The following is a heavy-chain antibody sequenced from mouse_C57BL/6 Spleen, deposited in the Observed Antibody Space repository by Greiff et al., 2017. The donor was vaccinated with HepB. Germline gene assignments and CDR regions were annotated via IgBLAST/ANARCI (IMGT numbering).Heavy chain of an antibody. J-gene: IGHJ1*03. Sequence: QVQLQQPGAELVMPGASVKLSCKASGYTFTSYWMHWVKQRPGQGLEWIGEIDPSDSYTNYNQKFKSKATLTVDKSSSTAYMQLSSLTSEDSAVYYCAVGSSYVRYFDVWGTGTTVTVSS. CDR3: AVGSSYVRYFDV. V-gene: IGHV1-69*01. CDR2: IDPSDSYT. CDR1: GYTFTSYW. D-gene: IGHD1-1*01.